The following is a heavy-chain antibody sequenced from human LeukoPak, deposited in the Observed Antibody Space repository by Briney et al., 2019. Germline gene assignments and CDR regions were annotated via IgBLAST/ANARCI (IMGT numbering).Heavy chain of an antibody. Sequence: GGSLRLSCAASGFTVSSNYMSWVRQAPGKGLEWVSVIYSGGSTYYADSVKGRFTISRDNSKNTLYLQMNSLRVEDTAVYYCARGYSGYDSVDYWGQGTLVTVSS. V-gene: IGHV3-66*01. CDR1: GFTVSSNY. J-gene: IGHJ4*02. CDR3: ARGYSGYDSVDY. D-gene: IGHD5-12*01. CDR2: IYSGGST.